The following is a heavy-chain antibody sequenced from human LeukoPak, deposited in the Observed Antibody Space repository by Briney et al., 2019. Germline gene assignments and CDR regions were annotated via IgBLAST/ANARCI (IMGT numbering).Heavy chain of an antibody. J-gene: IGHJ4*02. Sequence: GSSVKVSCKASGGTFSSYAISWVRQAPGQGLEWMGGIIPIFGTANYAQRFQGRVTITADESTSTAYMELSSLRSEDTAVYYCARMNYPYDWNAGERDFAYWGQGTLVSVSS. D-gene: IGHD1-1*01. CDR2: IIPIFGTA. CDR1: GGTFSSYA. CDR3: ARMNYPYDWNAGERDFAY. V-gene: IGHV1-69*01.